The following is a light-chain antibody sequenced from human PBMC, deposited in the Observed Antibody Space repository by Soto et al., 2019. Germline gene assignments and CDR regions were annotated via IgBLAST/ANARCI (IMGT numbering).Light chain of an antibody. J-gene: IGLJ3*02. CDR3: QTWGNGWV. Sequence: QPVLTQSPSASASLGASVKLTCTLTSGHSNYAIAWHQQQPEKGPRYLMRVNSDGSHIKGDGIPDRFSGSSSGAERYLTISSLQSEDEADYYCQTWGNGWVFGGGTKVTVL. CDR2: VNSDGSH. CDR1: SGHSNYA. V-gene: IGLV4-69*01.